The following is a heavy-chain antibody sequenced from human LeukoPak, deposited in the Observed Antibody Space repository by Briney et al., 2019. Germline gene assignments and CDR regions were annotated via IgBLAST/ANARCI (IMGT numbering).Heavy chain of an antibody. V-gene: IGHV4-4*02. CDR2: IYHSGST. CDR3: ARVGYGDYLLWYFDL. Sequence: SETLSLTCAVSGGSISSSNWWSWVRQPPGKGLEWIGEIYHSGSTNYNPSLKSRVTISVDTSKNQFSLKLSSVTAADTAVYYCARVGYGDYLLWYFDLWGRGTLVTVSS. CDR1: GGSISSSNW. D-gene: IGHD4-17*01. J-gene: IGHJ2*01.